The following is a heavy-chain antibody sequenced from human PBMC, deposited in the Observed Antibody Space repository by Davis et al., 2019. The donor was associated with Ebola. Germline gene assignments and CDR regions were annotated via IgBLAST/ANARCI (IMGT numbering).Heavy chain of an antibody. CDR2: IIPIFGTA. D-gene: IGHD3-22*01. J-gene: IGHJ4*02. V-gene: IGHV1-69*13. CDR3: AREFGLDSSAPFDY. Sequence: SVKVSCKASGGTFSSYAISWVRQAPGQGLAWMGGIIPIFGTANYAQKFQGRVTITADESTSTAYMELSSLRSEDTAVYYCAREFGLDSSAPFDYWGQGALVTVSS. CDR1: GGTFSSYA.